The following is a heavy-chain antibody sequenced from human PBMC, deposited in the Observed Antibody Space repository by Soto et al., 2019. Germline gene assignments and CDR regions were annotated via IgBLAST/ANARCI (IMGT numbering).Heavy chain of an antibody. J-gene: IGHJ3*02. CDR2: IKQDGSEK. D-gene: IGHD3-16*02. V-gene: IGHV3-7*01. Sequence: GGSLRLSCAASGFTFSSYWMSWVRQAPGKGLEWVANIKQDGSEKYYVDSVKGRFTISRDNAKNSLYLQMNSLRAEDTAVYYCAGALRLGELSPLDAFDIWGQGTMVTVSS. CDR1: GFTFSSYW. CDR3: AGALRLGELSPLDAFDI.